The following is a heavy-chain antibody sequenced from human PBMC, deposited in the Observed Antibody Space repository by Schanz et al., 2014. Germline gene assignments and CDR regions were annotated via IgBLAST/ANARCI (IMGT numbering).Heavy chain of an antibody. J-gene: IGHJ3*02. Sequence: EVQLVESGGGWVQPGGSLRLSCAASGFTFSSHWMHWVRQDPGKGLVWVARINSVGSNTDYADSVTGRFTISRDNAKNTLYLQMNTLRAEDTAVYYCARKMKLGVYGGKGHDSLDIWGPGTMVNVSS. D-gene: IGHD4-17*01. CDR1: GFTFSSHW. CDR3: ARKMKLGVYGGKGHDSLDI. V-gene: IGHV3-74*02. CDR2: INSVGSNT.